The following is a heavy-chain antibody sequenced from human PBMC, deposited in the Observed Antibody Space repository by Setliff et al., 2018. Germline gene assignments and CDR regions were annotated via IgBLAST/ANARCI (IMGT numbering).Heavy chain of an antibody. Sequence: SLRLSCVASGSSFRSYAMSWVRQAPGKGLEWVSTLSGSGVSTYYLDSVKGRFTISRDNSKNTLYLQMNSLGTEDTGVYYCARDAAYFDILTGTNYLDPWGQGTLVTVSS. D-gene: IGHD3-9*01. CDR3: ARDAAYFDILTGTNYLDP. J-gene: IGHJ5*02. V-gene: IGHV3-23*01. CDR2: LSGSGVST. CDR1: GSSFRSYA.